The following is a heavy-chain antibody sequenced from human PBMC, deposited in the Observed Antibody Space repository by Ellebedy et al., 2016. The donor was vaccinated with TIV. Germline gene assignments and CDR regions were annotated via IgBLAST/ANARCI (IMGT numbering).Heavy chain of an antibody. V-gene: IGHV3-48*03. D-gene: IGHD3-10*01. CDR3: ARGSRSYYTEDKAFDI. CDR2: ISISSSTI. CDR1: GFSFSSYE. J-gene: IGHJ3*02. Sequence: GESLKISCAASGFSFSSYEMNWVRQAPGRGLEWVSYISISSSTIFYAETVKGRFTISRDNAKNSLYLQMNSLRAEDTAVYYCARGSRSYYTEDKAFDIWGQGTMVTVSS.